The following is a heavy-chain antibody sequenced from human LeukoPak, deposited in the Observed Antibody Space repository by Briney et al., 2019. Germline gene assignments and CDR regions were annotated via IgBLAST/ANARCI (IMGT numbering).Heavy chain of an antibody. V-gene: IGHV4-4*07. D-gene: IGHD5-18*01. CDR3: ARGGGRGYSYGEFDY. J-gene: IGHJ4*02. Sequence: SETLSLTCTVSGGSISSYYGSWIRQPAGKGLEWIGRIYTSGSTNYNPPLKSRVTMSVDTSKNQFSLKLSSVTAADTAVYYCARGGGRGYSYGEFDYWGQGTLVTVSS. CDR2: IYTSGST. CDR1: GGSISSYY.